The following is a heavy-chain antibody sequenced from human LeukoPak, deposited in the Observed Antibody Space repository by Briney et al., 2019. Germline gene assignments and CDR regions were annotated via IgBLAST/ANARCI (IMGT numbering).Heavy chain of an antibody. Sequence: SETLSLTCTVSGGSIASYYWSWIRQPPGKGLEWIGSIYYSGSTNYNPSLKSRVTISVDTSKNQFSLKLSSVTAADTALYYCARENGYRYDYWGQGTLVTVSS. CDR1: GGSIASYY. V-gene: IGHV4-59*01. CDR3: ARENGYRYDY. CDR2: IYYSGST. D-gene: IGHD5-18*01. J-gene: IGHJ4*02.